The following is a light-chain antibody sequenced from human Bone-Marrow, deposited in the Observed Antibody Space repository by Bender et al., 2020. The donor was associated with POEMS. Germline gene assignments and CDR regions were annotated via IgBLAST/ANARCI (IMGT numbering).Light chain of an antibody. Sequence: QSALTQPPSASGSPGQSVTIACTGTSSDVGGYEHVSWYQQHPGKVPKLMIYDVSDRPSGVSNRFSGSKSGNTASLTISGLQAEDEADYYCSSYTTSRTLLFGGGTKLTVL. J-gene: IGLJ2*01. CDR2: DVS. V-gene: IGLV2-14*01. CDR1: SSDVGGYEH. CDR3: SSYTTSRTLL.